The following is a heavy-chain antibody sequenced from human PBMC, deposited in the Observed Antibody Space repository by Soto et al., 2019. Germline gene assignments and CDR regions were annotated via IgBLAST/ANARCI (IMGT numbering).Heavy chain of an antibody. V-gene: IGHV4-59*01. Sequence: PSETLSLTCTVSGGSISSYYWSWIRQPPGKGLEWIGYIYYSGSTNYNPSLKSRVTISVDTSKNQFSLKLSSVTAADTAVYYCAREAPNGDYEGDYFDYWGQGTLVTVSS. J-gene: IGHJ4*02. CDR3: AREAPNGDYEGDYFDY. CDR2: IYYSGST. CDR1: GGSISSYY. D-gene: IGHD4-17*01.